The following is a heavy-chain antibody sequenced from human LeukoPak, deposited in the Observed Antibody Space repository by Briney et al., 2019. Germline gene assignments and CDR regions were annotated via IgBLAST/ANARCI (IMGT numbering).Heavy chain of an antibody. CDR2: IIPIFGTT. CDR3: ARGDSGYDYGFDN. V-gene: IGHV1-69*05. CDR1: GGTFSSHA. Sequence: SVKVSCKASGGTFSSHAISWVRQAPGQGLEWVGGIIPIFGTTNYAQKFQGRVTITTDESTSTGYMELRSLRSDDTAAYYCARGDSGYDYGFDNWGQGTLVTVSS. D-gene: IGHD5-12*01. J-gene: IGHJ4*02.